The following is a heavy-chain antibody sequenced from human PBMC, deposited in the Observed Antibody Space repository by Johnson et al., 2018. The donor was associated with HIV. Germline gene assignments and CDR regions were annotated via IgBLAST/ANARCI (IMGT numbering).Heavy chain of an antibody. J-gene: IGHJ3*02. CDR3: ARDAARLESDAFDI. CDR1: GFTFADFA. CDR2: ISWDGGRT. D-gene: IGHD6-6*01. Sequence: VQLVESGGGVVQPGRSLRLSCVASGFTFADFAMHWVRQAPGKGLEWVSLISWDGGRTYYADSVKGRFTISRDNAKNSLYLQMNSLRAEDTAVYYCARDAARLESDAFDIWGQGTMVTVSS. V-gene: IGHV3-43D*03.